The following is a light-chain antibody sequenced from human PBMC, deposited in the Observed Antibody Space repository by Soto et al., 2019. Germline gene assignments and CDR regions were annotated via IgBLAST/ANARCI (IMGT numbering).Light chain of an antibody. V-gene: IGKV1-39*01. CDR2: VAS. Sequence: DIQMTQSPSSLAASLGDRVTITCRASQTIRTYLNWYQQKPGKAPKLLIYVASNLQSGVPSRFSGSASETDFTRTNTSLQPEDFATYYCNKSYNTPRPFGQGTRLEIK. CDR3: NKSYNTPRP. J-gene: IGKJ2*01. CDR1: QTIRTY.